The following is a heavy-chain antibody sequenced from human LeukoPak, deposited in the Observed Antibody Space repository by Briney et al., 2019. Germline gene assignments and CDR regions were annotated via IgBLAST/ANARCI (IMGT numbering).Heavy chain of an antibody. Sequence: GGSLRLSCAASGFIFSSYGMHWVRQAPGRGLEWVAVISYDGSKEYYADSVKGRFPIYRENSKNTLYLQMNSLRAEDTAVYYCAKPPYDSSGYYQSNFDYWGQGTLVTVSS. CDR1: GFIFSSYG. J-gene: IGHJ4*02. CDR2: ISYDGSKE. D-gene: IGHD3-22*01. V-gene: IGHV3-30*18. CDR3: AKPPYDSSGYYQSNFDY.